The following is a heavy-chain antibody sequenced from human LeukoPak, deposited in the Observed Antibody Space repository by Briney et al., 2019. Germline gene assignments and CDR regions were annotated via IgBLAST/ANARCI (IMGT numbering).Heavy chain of an antibody. CDR1: GFTFSSYG. D-gene: IGHD5-18*01. CDR3: AKDCGYSPYYHMDV. CDR2: ISYDGSNK. V-gene: IGHV3-30*18. Sequence: GGSLRLSCAASGFTFSSYGMHWVRQAPGKGLEWVAVISYDGSNKYYADSVKGRFTISRDNSKNTLYLQMNSLRAEDTAVYYCAKDCGYSPYYHMDVWGKGTTVTVSS. J-gene: IGHJ6*03.